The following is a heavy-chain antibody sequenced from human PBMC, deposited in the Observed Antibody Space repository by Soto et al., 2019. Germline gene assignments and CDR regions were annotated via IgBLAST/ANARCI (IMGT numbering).Heavy chain of an antibody. V-gene: IGHV4-34*01. CDR1: GGSLSGYY. CDR3: ERGQEGVVATH. D-gene: IGHD5-12*01. CDR2: VKDGGHT. Sequence: QVQLQQWGAGLLKHSETLSLNCAVTGGSLSGYYWSWIRQAPGKGLEWIGEVKDGGHTNYSPSLRGRVTISSDPSNNQVSLRLNSVTAADTGVYYCERGQEGVVATHWTQGSLVTVSS. J-gene: IGHJ4*02.